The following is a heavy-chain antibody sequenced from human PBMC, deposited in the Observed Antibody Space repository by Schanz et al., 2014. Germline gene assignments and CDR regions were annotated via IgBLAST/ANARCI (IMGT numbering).Heavy chain of an antibody. Sequence: QVQLVQSGTEVRKPGASVNVSCKTSGYTFTSAVISWVRQAPGQGLEWLGWISTYTGHTNYALKLQGRVTMTTDTSATAAYLELGGLASNDTAIYYCARAAASTLFGIALTSDYGCYGMDVWGQGTAVTVAS. D-gene: IGHD3-10*01. CDR1: GYTFTSAV. J-gene: IGHJ6*02. CDR3: ARAAASTLFGIALTSDYGCYGMDV. V-gene: IGHV1-18*04. CDR2: ISTYTGHT.